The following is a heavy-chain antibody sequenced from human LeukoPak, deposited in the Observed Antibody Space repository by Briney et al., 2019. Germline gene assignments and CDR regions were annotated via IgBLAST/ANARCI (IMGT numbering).Heavy chain of an antibody. J-gene: IGHJ4*02. CDR2: ITGSGGST. CDR3: AKWGDYDVLTGYYVSDY. Sequence: GGSLRLSCAASGFTFSNYAMSWVRPAPGKGLEWVSAITGSGGSTYYADSVKGRFTISRDNSKNTLYLQMNSLRAEDTAVYYCAKWGDYDVLTGYYVSDYWGQGTLVTVSS. V-gene: IGHV3-23*01. CDR1: GFTFSNYA. D-gene: IGHD3-9*01.